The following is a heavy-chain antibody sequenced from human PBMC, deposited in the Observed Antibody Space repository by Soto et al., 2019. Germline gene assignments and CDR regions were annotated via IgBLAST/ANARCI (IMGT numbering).Heavy chain of an antibody. CDR2: INPSGGST. J-gene: IGHJ3*02. CDR3: ARVSPLAVEYSSSSGALDAFDI. V-gene: IGHV1-46*01. CDR1: GYTFTSYY. D-gene: IGHD6-6*01. Sequence: GASVKVSCEASGYTFTSYYIHWVRQAPGQGLEWMGIINPSGGSTSYAQKFQGRVTMTRDTSTSTVYMELSSLRSEDTAVYYCARVSPLAVEYSSSSGALDAFDIWGQGTMVTVSS.